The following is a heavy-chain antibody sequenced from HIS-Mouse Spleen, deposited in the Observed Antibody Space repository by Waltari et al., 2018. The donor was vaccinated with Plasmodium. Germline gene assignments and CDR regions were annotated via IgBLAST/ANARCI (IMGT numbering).Heavy chain of an antibody. Sequence: QVQLVQSGAEVKKPGASVKVSCKASGYTFTGYYMHWLRQAPGQGLEWMGWINPNIGGTNYAKKFQGRVTMTRDTSISTAYMELSRLRSDDTAVYYCARVLGYKAAAGTFVEYFQHWGQGTLVTVSS. J-gene: IGHJ1*01. CDR3: ARVLGYKAAAGTFVEYFQH. CDR2: INPNIGGT. D-gene: IGHD6-13*01. CDR1: GYTFTGYY. V-gene: IGHV1-2*02.